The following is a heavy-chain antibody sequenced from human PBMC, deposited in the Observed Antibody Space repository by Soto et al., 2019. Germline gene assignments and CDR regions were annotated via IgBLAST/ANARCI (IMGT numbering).Heavy chain of an antibody. V-gene: IGHV5-51*03. CDR1: GYSFSNTW. J-gene: IGHJ6*02. Sequence: EVQLVQSGAEVKEPGESLKISCKGSGYSFSNTWINWVRQMPGKGLEWMGIIYPGNSETRYSPSFQGQVTLSADKSINTAYLQWSSLKASDTATYYCAKEAGSAYYGMDVWGQGTTVIVSS. D-gene: IGHD6-19*01. CDR3: AKEAGSAYYGMDV. CDR2: IYPGNSET.